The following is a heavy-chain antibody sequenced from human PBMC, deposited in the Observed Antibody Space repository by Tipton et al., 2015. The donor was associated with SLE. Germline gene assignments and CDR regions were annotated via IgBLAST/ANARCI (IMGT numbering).Heavy chain of an antibody. J-gene: IGHJ4*02. D-gene: IGHD2-8*01. CDR3: ARPNCTNGVCYTAGFDY. CDR2: IYHSGST. Sequence: TLSLTCTVSGGSISSSNWWSWVRQPPGKGLEWIGEIYHSGSTNYNPSLKSRVTISVDKSKNQFSLKLSSVTAADTAVYYCARPNCTNGVCYTAGFDYWGQGTLVTVSS. V-gene: IGHV4-4*02. CDR1: GGSISSSNW.